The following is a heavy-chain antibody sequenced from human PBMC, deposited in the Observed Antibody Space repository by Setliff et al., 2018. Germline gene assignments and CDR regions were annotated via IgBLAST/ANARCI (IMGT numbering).Heavy chain of an antibody. V-gene: IGHV3-23*01. CDR3: AKDTGYYFDY. CDR2: ISGSGAI. CDR1: GFTFSNYA. J-gene: IGHJ4*02. Sequence: GGSLRLSCAASGFTFSNYAMSWVRQAPGKGLEWVSAISGSGAISYADSVKGRFTVSRDNSKNTLYLQMNSLRGEDTAVYYCAKDTGYYFDYWGQGTLVPSPQ. D-gene: IGHD4-4*01.